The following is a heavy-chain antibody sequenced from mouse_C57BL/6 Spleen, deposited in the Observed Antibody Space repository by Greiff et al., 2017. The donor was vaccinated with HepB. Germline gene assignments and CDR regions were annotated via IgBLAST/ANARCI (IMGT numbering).Heavy chain of an antibody. J-gene: IGHJ2*01. Sequence: EVQLQESGPVLVKPGASVKMSCKASGYTFTDYYMNWVKQSYGKSLEWIGVINPYNGGTSYNQKFKGKATLTVDKSSSTAYMELNSLTSEDSAVYYCARERKTYYFDYWGQGTTLTVSS. CDR3: ARERKTYYFDY. V-gene: IGHV1-19*01. CDR2: INPYNGGT. CDR1: GYTFTDYY.